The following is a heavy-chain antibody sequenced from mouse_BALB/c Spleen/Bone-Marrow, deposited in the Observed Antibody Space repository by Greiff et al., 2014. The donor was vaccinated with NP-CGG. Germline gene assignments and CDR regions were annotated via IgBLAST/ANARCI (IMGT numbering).Heavy chain of an antibody. CDR3: TRYGYDPLYAMDY. D-gene: IGHD2-3*01. Sequence: VQLQQSGAELVKPGASVKLSCKASGYTFTSYYMYWVKQRPGQGLEWIGGINPSNGGTNCNESFKSKATLTVDKSSSTAYMQLSSLTSEDSAVYYCTRYGYDPLYAMDYWGQGTSVTVSS. V-gene: IGHV1S81*02. J-gene: IGHJ4*01. CDR1: GYTFTSYY. CDR2: INPSNGGT.